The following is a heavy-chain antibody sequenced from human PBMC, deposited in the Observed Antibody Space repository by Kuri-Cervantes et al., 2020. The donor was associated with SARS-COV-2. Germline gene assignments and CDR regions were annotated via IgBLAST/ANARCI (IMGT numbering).Heavy chain of an antibody. V-gene: IGHV3-66*02. CDR2: IYSGGST. CDR1: GFTVSSNY. D-gene: IGHD1-26*01. Sequence: GESLKISCAASGFTVSSNYMSWVRQAPGKGLEWVSVIYSGGSTYYADSVKGRFTISRDNSKNTLYLQMNSLRAEDTAVYYCAKDRALAGSLDYWGQGTLVTVSS. CDR3: AKDRALAGSLDY. J-gene: IGHJ4*02.